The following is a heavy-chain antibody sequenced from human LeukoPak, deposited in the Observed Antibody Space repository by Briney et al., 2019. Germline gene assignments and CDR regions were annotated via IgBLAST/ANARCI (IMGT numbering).Heavy chain of an antibody. CDR3: ATETIGRHYDY. CDR1: GFTFSSCG. J-gene: IGHJ4*02. CDR2: IGPTGTDR. D-gene: IGHD1-14*01. Sequence: GGSLRLSCAASGFTFSSCGFNWVRQAPGKGLEWVSSIGPTGTDRYYAHSVRGRFTISRDNAKNSMYLQMDSLRDEDTAVYYCATETIGRHYDYWGQGNLLTVSS. V-gene: IGHV3-21*01.